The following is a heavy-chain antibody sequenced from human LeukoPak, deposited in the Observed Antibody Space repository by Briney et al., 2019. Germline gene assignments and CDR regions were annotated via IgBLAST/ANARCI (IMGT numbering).Heavy chain of an antibody. CDR3: ATKTYGIAAAGTGWFDP. D-gene: IGHD6-13*01. CDR1: GGSFSGYY. CDR2: IDYSGST. Sequence: SETLSLTCAVQGGSFSGYYWTWIRQPPGKGLEWIGEIDYSGSTNYNPSLKSRVTISVDTSKNQFSLKLSSVTAADTAVYYCATKTYGIAAAGTGWFDPWGQGTLVTVSS. J-gene: IGHJ5*02. V-gene: IGHV4-34*01.